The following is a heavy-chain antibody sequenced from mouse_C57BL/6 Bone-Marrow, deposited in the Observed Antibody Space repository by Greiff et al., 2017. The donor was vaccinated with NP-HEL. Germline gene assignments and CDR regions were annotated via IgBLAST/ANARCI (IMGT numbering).Heavy chain of an antibody. D-gene: IGHD4-1*02. J-gene: IGHJ4*01. CDR2: IHPNSGST. CDR1: GYTFTSYW. V-gene: IGHV1-64*01. Sequence: QVQLQQSGAELVKPGASVKLSCKASGYTFTSYWMHWVKQRPGQGLEWIGMIHPNSGSTNYNEKFKSKATLTVDKSSSTAYMQLSSLTSEDSAVYYCARYSPQLGLYAMDYWGQGTSVTVSS. CDR3: ARYSPQLGLYAMDY.